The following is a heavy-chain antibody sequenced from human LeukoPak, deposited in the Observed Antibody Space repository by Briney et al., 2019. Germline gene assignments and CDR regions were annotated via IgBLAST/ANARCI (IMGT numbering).Heavy chain of an antibody. J-gene: IGHJ4*02. D-gene: IGHD3-22*01. Sequence: QSGGSLRLSCAASGFTFNTYAMSWVRQAPGKGLEWVSGISGSGGSTYYADSVKGRFTISRDNSKNTLYLQMNSLRAEDTAVYYCARDETMIVVVPFDYWGQGTLVTVSS. CDR1: GFTFNTYA. V-gene: IGHV3-23*01. CDR3: ARDETMIVVVPFDY. CDR2: ISGSGGST.